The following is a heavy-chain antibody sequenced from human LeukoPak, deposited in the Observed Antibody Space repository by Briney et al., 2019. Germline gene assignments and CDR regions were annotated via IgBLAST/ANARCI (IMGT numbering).Heavy chain of an antibody. CDR1: GGSISSYY. CDR3: ASSITGTNYYYYGMDV. Sequence: SETLSLTCTVSGGSISSYYWSWIRQPPGKGLEWIGYIYYSGSTNYNPSLKSRVTISVDTSKNQFSLKLSSVTAAGTAVYYCASSITGTNYYYYGMDVWGQGTTVTVSS. J-gene: IGHJ6*02. V-gene: IGHV4-59*01. D-gene: IGHD1-20*01. CDR2: IYYSGST.